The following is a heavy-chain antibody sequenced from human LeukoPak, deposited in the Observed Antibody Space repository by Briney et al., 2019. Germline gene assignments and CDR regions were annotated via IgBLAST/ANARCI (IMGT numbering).Heavy chain of an antibody. V-gene: IGHV4-39*07. D-gene: IGHD1-1*01. CDR3: TRATGAGLIDY. Sequence: SETLSLTCTVSGGSISSSNYNWDWVRQSPEKGLEWIGTVYYSGNTYYNPSLNSRATISIDTSKSQFSLKLSSVTAADTAVYYCTRATGAGLIDYWGQGTLVTVSS. CDR1: GGSISSSNYN. CDR2: VYYSGNT. J-gene: IGHJ4*02.